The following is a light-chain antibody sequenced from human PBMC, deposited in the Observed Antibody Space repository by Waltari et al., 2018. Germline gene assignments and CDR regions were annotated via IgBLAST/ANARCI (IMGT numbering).Light chain of an antibody. CDR2: AKN. J-gene: IGLJ2*01. CDR3: QSYDTSLSALV. V-gene: IGLV1-40*01. Sequence: QSVLTQPPSVSGATGQRVTISCSGSTSNIGAGYDVHWYQQLPGTAPKLLILAKNGRPSGVPDRFSGSKSGTSASLAITGLQPEDEADYYCQSYDTSLSALVFGGGTKLTVL. CDR1: TSNIGAGYD.